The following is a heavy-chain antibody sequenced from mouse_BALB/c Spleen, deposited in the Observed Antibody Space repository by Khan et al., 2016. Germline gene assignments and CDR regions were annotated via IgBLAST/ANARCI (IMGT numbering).Heavy chain of an antibody. CDR2: ISYSGIT. Sequence: EVQLQESGPGLVKPSQSLSLTCTVTGYSITSDYAWNWIRQFPGNKVEWMGYISYSGITSYNPSLKSRISITRDTSKNQFFLQLISLTTEDTATYYCANASYYAWFPYWGQGTLVTVSA. D-gene: IGHD2-12*01. CDR1: GYSITSDYA. V-gene: IGHV3-2*02. CDR3: ANASYYAWFPY. J-gene: IGHJ3*01.